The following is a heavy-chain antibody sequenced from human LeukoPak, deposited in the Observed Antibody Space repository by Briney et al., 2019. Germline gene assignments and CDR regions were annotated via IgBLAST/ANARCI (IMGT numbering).Heavy chain of an antibody. J-gene: IGHJ4*02. V-gene: IGHV1-18*04. D-gene: IGHD6-19*01. CDR3: ARVLTGSGWYKDY. Sequence: ASVKVSCKASGYTFTSYGISWVRQAPGQGLEWMGWISGYNGNTNYAQKLQGRVTMTTDTSTSTVYMELRSLRSVDTAVYYCARVLTGSGWYKDYWGQGTLVTVSS. CDR1: GYTFTSYG. CDR2: ISGYNGNT.